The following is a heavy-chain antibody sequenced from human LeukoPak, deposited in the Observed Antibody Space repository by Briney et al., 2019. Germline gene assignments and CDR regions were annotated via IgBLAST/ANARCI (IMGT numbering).Heavy chain of an antibody. CDR2: ISGSGGST. D-gene: IGHD3-22*01. J-gene: IGHJ1*01. CDR3: AKLGSGYYQGYFQH. CDR1: GFTFSSYA. Sequence: PGGSLRLFCAASGFTFSSYAMSWVRQAPGKGLEGVSAISGSGGSTYYADSVKGRFTISRDNSKHTLYLQMNSLRDEDTAVYYCAKLGSGYYQGYFQHWGQGTLVTVSS. V-gene: IGHV3-23*01.